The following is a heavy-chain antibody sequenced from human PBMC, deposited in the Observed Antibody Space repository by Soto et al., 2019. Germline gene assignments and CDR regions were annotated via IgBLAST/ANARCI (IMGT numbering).Heavy chain of an antibody. CDR2: ISGSGDRT. CDR1: GITISNYP. CDR3: VKDDGGYPSTAPH. J-gene: IGHJ4*02. Sequence: EVQLLESGGGLVQPGGSLRLSCAACGITISNYPMSWVRQAPGKGLDWVSGISGSGDRTYYADSAKGRFTISKDISKNSLSLQLDSLRVEDTAVYFCVKDDGGYPSTAPHWGQGTLVTVSS. D-gene: IGHD3-22*01. V-gene: IGHV3-23*01.